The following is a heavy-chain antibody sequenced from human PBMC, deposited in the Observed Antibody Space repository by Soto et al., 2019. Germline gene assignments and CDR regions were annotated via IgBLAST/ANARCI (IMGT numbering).Heavy chain of an antibody. CDR3: AKAPALIPAATIGYFDN. V-gene: IGHV3-23*01. D-gene: IGHD2-2*01. Sequence: GVLRLSCAASGFTFSTFSTYAMSWVRQAPGKGLEWVSGISGSGGSTYYADSVKGRFTISRDNFKDTLYLQMNSLRAEDTAVYYCAKAPALIPAATIGYFDNWGQGALVTVSS. CDR2: ISGSGGST. CDR1: GFTFSTFSTYA. J-gene: IGHJ4*02.